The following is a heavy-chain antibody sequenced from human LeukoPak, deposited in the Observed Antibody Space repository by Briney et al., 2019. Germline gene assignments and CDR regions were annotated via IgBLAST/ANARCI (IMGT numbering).Heavy chain of an antibody. CDR3: ARSRVWSDYWGFFDY. D-gene: IGHD3-3*01. CDR2: IYHSGST. V-gene: IGHV4-59*01. Sequence: SETLSLTCTVSGGSIIGYYWNWIRQPPGKGLDWIGYIYHSGSTNYNPSLKSRVTISVDTSKTQISLKLRAVTAADTAVYYCARSRVWSDYWGFFDYWGQGTLVTVSS. J-gene: IGHJ4*02. CDR1: GGSIIGYY.